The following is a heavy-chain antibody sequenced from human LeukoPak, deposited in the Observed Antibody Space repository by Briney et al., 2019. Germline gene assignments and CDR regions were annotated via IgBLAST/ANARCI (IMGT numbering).Heavy chain of an antibody. J-gene: IGHJ4*02. CDR3: VRGFDY. Sequence: GGSLRLSCAASGFTFSSYWMHWVRQAPGKGLVWVSRITTDGSSTRYADSVKGRFTISRDNAKNTLYLQMNSLRAEDTAVYYCVRGFDYWGQGTLVTVSS. CDR2: ITTDGSST. CDR1: GFTFSSYW. V-gene: IGHV3-74*01.